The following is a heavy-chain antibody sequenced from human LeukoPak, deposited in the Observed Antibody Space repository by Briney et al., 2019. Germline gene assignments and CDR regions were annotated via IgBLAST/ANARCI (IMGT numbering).Heavy chain of an antibody. J-gene: IGHJ4*02. D-gene: IGHD3-10*01. Sequence: GESLKISCKGSGYSFTSYWIGWVGQMPGKGLEWMGIIYPGDSDTRYSPSFQGQVNISADKSISTAYLQWRSLKASDTAMYYRARQDSGSLWIDYWRQGTLVTVSP. CDR3: ARQDSGSLWIDY. V-gene: IGHV5-51*01. CDR1: GYSFTSYW. CDR2: IYPGDSDT.